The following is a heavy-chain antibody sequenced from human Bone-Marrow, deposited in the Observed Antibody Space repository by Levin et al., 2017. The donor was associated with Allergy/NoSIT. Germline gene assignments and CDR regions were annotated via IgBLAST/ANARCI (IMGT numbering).Heavy chain of an antibody. Sequence: ASVKVSCKASGYTFTSYYMHWVRQAPGQGLEWMGIINPSGGSTSYAQKFQGRVTMTRDTSTSTVYMELSSLRSEDTAVYYCARVFGAFRGVSGWYDYWGQGTLVTVSS. CDR2: INPSGGST. CDR3: ARVFGAFRGVSGWYDY. CDR1: GYTFTSYY. V-gene: IGHV1-46*01. D-gene: IGHD6-19*01. J-gene: IGHJ4*02.